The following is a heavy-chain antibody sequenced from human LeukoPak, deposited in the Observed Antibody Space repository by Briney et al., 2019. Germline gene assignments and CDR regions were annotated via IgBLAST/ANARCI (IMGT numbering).Heavy chain of an antibody. V-gene: IGHV1-2*02. CDR1: GYTFTGYF. CDR2: INPNSSDT. J-gene: IGHJ4*02. CDR3: ARVWDLRERPFDY. Sequence: GASVKVSCKASGYTFTGYFIHWVRQAPGQGLEWMGWINPNSSDTNYAQKFQGRVSMTRDTSTRTAYLEVSSLRSDDTAVYYCARVWDLRERPFDYWGQGTLVTVSS. D-gene: IGHD3-16*01.